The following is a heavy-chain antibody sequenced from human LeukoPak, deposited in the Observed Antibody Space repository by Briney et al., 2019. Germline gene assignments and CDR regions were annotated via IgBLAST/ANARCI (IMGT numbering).Heavy chain of an antibody. CDR3: AILHSYGHA. CDR1: GFTVISNY. D-gene: IGHD5-18*01. V-gene: IGHV3-66*01. CDR2: IYSGGST. Sequence: PGGSLRLSCAAAGFTVISNYMSWVRQTPGKGLEWVSVIYSGGSTFYAGSVKGRFTISRDKSKNTPYLQMNSLRAEDTAMYYCAILHSYGHAWGQGTLVTVSS. J-gene: IGHJ5*02.